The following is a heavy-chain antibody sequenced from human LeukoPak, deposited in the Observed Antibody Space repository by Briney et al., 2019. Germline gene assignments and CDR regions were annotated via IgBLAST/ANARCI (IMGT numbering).Heavy chain of an antibody. CDR2: ISYDGSNK. V-gene: IGHV3-30-3*02. Sequence: GGSLRLSCAASGFTFSSYAMHWVRQAPGKGLEWVAVISYDGSNKYYADSVKGRFTISRDNSKNTLYLQMNSLRAEDTAVYYCANEACSGGSCYPWDWGQGTLVTVSS. D-gene: IGHD2-15*01. CDR3: ANEACSGGSCYPWD. CDR1: GFTFSSYA. J-gene: IGHJ4*02.